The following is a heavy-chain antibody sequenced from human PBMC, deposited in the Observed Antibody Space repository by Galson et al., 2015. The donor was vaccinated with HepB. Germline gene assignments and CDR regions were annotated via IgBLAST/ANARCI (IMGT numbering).Heavy chain of an antibody. Sequence: SLRLSCAASGFTFGDYYMSWIRQAPGKGLEWVSYITSTSTYTNYIDSVKGRFTISRDNAKSSLYLEMNSLRAEDTAIYYCARHDGYSSGCFDYWGQGTLVTVSS. CDR1: GFTFGDYY. CDR3: ARHDGYSSGCFDY. J-gene: IGHJ4*02. D-gene: IGHD6-19*01. V-gene: IGHV3-11*06. CDR2: ITSTSTYT.